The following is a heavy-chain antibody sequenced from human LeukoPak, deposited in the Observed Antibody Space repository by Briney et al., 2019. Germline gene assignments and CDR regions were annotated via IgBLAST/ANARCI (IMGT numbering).Heavy chain of an antibody. V-gene: IGHV4-59*11. J-gene: IGHJ3*02. Sequence: KPSETLSLTCTVSGVSISGHYWSWIRQPPGNGLEWHGFIYYSGRTRYNPSLHSRVTISADTSKNHLSLKLTSVTAAGTAVYYCARLLDNDSSGDPDTFDMWGQGIKVTVSS. CDR1: GVSISGHY. D-gene: IGHD3-22*01. CDR3: ARLLDNDSSGDPDTFDM. CDR2: IYYSGRT.